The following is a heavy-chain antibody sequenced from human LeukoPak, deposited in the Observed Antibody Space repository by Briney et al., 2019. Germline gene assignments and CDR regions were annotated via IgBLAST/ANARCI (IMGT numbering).Heavy chain of an antibody. D-gene: IGHD3-22*01. CDR3: ATENYYDGSGFSKAFDY. V-gene: IGHV1-2*02. CDR2: IEPKSGVT. CDR1: GYSFSGKF. Sequence: ASVKVSCKTSGYSFSGKFLHWLRQAPGHGLQYMGGIEPKSGVTVYAPNFRGRVTVTSDTSVSTGYLELRGLRYDDTAVYYCATENYYDGSGFSKAFDYWGQGTLATVSS. J-gene: IGHJ4*02.